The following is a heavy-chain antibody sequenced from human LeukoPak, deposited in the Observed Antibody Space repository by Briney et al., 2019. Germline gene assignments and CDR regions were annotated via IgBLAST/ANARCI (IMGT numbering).Heavy chain of an antibody. Sequence: PGGSLRLSCADSGFTFNAYWMRRVRQVPGKGLVWVSRINTDGFITDYADSVKGRFTISRDKAKKTLYLEMNSLRADDTALYYCVRDQRNEYGGDGYACDMWGQGTMVTVST. CDR1: GFTFNAYW. J-gene: IGHJ3*02. CDR2: INTDGFIT. V-gene: IGHV3-74*01. CDR3: VRDQRNEYGGDGYACDM. D-gene: IGHD2-21*01.